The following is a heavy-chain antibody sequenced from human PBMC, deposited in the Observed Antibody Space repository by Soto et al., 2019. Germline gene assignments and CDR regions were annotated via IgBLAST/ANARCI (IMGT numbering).Heavy chain of an antibody. CDR3: AKDIRRAVAGTGGLADY. J-gene: IGHJ4*02. V-gene: IGHV3-43*01. CDR2: ISWDGGST. D-gene: IGHD6-19*01. CDR1: GFTFDDYT. Sequence: EVQLVESGGVVVQPGGSLRLSCAASGFTFDDYTMHWVRQAPGKGLEWVSLISWDGGSTYYADSVKGRFTISRDNSKNSLYLQMNSLRTEDTALYYCAKDIRRAVAGTGGLADYWGQGTLVTVSS.